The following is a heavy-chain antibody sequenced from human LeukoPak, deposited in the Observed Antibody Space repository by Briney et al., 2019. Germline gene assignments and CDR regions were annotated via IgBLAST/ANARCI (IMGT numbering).Heavy chain of an antibody. CDR3: VGCSGGTCSDFDY. CDR1: GLTFSNFW. Sequence: GSLRLSCVASGLTFSNFWMTWLRQAPGKGLEWVANIKQDGSETYYLDSVRGRFTISRDNAKNSMYLQMSSLRAEDTAVYYCVGCSGGTCSDFDYWGRGTLVTVSS. CDR2: IKQDGSET. D-gene: IGHD2-15*01. J-gene: IGHJ4*02. V-gene: IGHV3-7*01.